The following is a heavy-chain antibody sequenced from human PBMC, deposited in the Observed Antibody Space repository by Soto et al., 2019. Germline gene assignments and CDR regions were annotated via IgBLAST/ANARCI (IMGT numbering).Heavy chain of an antibody. CDR2: IIPIFGTA. J-gene: IGHJ5*02. V-gene: IGHV1-69*01. CDR3: ARSTGIENWFDP. Sequence: WKDSGGAKGSNAMSCVRQEPGQGLEWMGGIIPIFGTANYAQKFQGRVTITADEATSTAYMELSSLRSEDTAVYYCARSTGIENWFDPWGQGTLDTVSS. D-gene: IGHD2-8*02. CDR1: GGAKGSNA.